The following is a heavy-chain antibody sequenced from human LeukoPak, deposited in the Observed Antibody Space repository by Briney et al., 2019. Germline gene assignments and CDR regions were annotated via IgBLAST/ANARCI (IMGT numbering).Heavy chain of an antibody. J-gene: IGHJ3*02. CDR1: EFTFSSYG. V-gene: IGHV3-23*01. CDR2: ISGSGGST. Sequence: QPGGSLRLSCAASEFTFSSYGMSWVRQAPGKGLEWVSSISGSGGSTQYADSVQGRFAISRDNSKNTLYLQMNSLRAEDAAVYFCARDPNGDYIGTFDMWGRGTMVSVSS. CDR3: ARDPNGDYIGTFDM. D-gene: IGHD4-17*01.